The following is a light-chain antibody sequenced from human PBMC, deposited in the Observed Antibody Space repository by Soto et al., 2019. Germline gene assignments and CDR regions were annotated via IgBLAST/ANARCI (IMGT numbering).Light chain of an antibody. Sequence: EIVMTQSPATLSVSPGETATLSCRASQYVSNKVAWYQQKPGQDPRLLILGASTRATGVPARFSGSGSGTEFTLSISSLQSEDFAVYYCQQYNNWWTFGKGTKVDIK. CDR3: QQYNNWWT. CDR2: GAS. J-gene: IGKJ1*01. V-gene: IGKV3-15*01. CDR1: QYVSNK.